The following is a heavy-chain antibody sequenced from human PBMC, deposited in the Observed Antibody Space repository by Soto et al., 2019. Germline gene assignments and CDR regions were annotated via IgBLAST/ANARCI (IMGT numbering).Heavy chain of an antibody. J-gene: IGHJ4*02. D-gene: IGHD2-15*01. CDR3: ARDVLATNKMLQMDCSGGSCYSWFDY. CDR2: IKQDGSEK. V-gene: IGHV3-7*01. Sequence: GGSLRLSCAASGFTFSSYWMSWVRQAPGKGLEWVANIKQDGSEKYYVDSVKGRFTISRDNAKNSLYLQMNSLRAEDTAVYYCARDVLATNKMLQMDCSGGSCYSWFDYWGQGTLVTVSS. CDR1: GFTFSSYW.